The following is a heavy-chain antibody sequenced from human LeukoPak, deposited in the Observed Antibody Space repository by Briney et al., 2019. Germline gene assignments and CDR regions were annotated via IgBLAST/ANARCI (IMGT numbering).Heavy chain of an antibody. CDR2: INAGGSIT. CDR1: GFTFSSYA. D-gene: IGHD5-18*01. V-gene: IGHV3-23*01. CDR3: AREPTAMIL. J-gene: IGHJ4*02. Sequence: GGSLRLSCVASGFTFSSYAMSWVRQAPGKGLEWVSAINAGGSITYYADSVKGRFTISRDSSRNTLYLQMDSLRAEDTAVYYCAREPTAMILWGQGTLVTVSS.